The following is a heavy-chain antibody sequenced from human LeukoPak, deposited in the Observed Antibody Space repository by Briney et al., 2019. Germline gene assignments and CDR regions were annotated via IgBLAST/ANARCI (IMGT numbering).Heavy chain of an antibody. CDR1: GFAFSTYS. Sequence: PGGSLRLSCAASGFAFSTYSMNWVRQAPGKGLEWVSSISSDSTYIYYADSVKGRFTISRDDAKNSLYLQMNSLRAEDTAVYYCASDYWGRGTLVTVSS. CDR3: ASDY. CDR2: ISSDSTYI. V-gene: IGHV3-21*01. J-gene: IGHJ4*02.